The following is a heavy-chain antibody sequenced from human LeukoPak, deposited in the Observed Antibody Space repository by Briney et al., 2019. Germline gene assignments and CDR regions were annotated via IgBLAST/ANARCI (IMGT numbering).Heavy chain of an antibody. D-gene: IGHD6-13*01. J-gene: IGHJ4*02. CDR3: ARLEQQLFHFDY. CDR2: ISYDGSNK. V-gene: IGHV3-30*03. CDR1: GFTFSSYG. Sequence: GGSLRLSCAASGFTFSSYGMHWVRQAPGKGLEWVAVISYDGSNKYYADSVKGRFTISRDNAKNSLYLQMNSLRAEDTAVYYCARLEQQLFHFDYWGQGTLVTVSS.